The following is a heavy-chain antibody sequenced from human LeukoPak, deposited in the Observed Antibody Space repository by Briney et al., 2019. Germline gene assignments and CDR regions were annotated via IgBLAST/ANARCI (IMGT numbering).Heavy chain of an antibody. V-gene: IGHV3-30*02. CDR2: IRYDGINK. Sequence: GGSLRLLCAASGFTFSRYGVHWARHAPGRGREWVAFIRYDGINKYYADSVKGRFTISRDNSKNTLYLLMNSERGEYTAVYFCAKSVQHYETSGPIEFLYWRQGSLVTVCS. CDR1: GFTFSRYG. J-gene: IGHJ4*02. CDR3: AKSVQHYETSGPIEFLY. D-gene: IGHD3-22*01.